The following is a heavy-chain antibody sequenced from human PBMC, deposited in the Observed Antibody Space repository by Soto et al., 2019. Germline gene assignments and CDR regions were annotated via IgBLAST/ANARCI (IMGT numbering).Heavy chain of an antibody. CDR2: INHSGST. CDR3: ARGVGYSNYYYYYMDV. V-gene: IGHV4-34*01. J-gene: IGHJ6*03. Sequence: SETVSLTCAVYGGSFSGYHWSWIRQPPGKGLEWIGEINHSGSTNYNPSLKSRVTISVDTSKNQFSLKLSSVTAADTAVYYCARGVGYSNYYYYYMDVWGKGATVTVSS. CDR1: GGSFSGYH. D-gene: IGHD4-4*01.